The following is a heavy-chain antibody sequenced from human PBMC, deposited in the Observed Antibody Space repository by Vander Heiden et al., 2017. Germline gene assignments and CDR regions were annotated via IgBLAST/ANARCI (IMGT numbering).Heavy chain of an antibody. Sequence: WIRQPPGKGLEWIGEINHSGSTNYNPSLKSRVTISVDTSKNQFSLKLSSVTAADTAVYYCASASTSCYGCAVAGGWGQGTLVTVSS. J-gene: IGHJ4*02. V-gene: IGHV4-34*01. CDR3: ASASTSCYGCAVAGG. D-gene: IGHD2-2*01. CDR2: INHSGST.